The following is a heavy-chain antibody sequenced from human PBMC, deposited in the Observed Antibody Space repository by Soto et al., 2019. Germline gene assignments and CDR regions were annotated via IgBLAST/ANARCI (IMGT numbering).Heavy chain of an antibody. J-gene: IGHJ4*02. Sequence: PGGSLRLSCAASGFTFSSYAMSWVRQPPGKGLEWVSTISDNGGSTYYADSVKGRFTISRDNSKNTLYLQMNSLRAEDTAVYYCAKSYSGSQLAYFDYWGQRTLVTVSS. CDR1: GFTFSSYA. D-gene: IGHD1-26*01. V-gene: IGHV3-23*01. CDR3: AKSYSGSQLAYFDY. CDR2: ISDNGGST.